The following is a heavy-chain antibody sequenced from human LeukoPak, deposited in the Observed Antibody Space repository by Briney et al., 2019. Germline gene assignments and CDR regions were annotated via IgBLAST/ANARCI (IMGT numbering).Heavy chain of an antibody. D-gene: IGHD3-22*01. Sequence: SETLSLTCTVSGGSISSYYLSWIRQPAGKGLEWIGRIYSSGTNYNPSLKSRVTMSADTSRNQVSLTLSSVTAADTAVYYCAKDHYDSSGYPFDYWGQGTLVTVSS. CDR1: GGSISSYY. V-gene: IGHV4-4*07. CDR3: AKDHYDSSGYPFDY. CDR2: IYSSGT. J-gene: IGHJ4*02.